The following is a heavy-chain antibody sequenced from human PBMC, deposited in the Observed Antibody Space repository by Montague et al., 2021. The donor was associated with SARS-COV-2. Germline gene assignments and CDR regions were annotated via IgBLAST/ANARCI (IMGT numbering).Heavy chain of an antibody. Sequence: PALVKPTQTLTLTCTFSGFSLNTSGMCVSWIRQPPGKALEWLARIDWDDDKYYSTSLKTRLTISKDTSKSQVVLTMTNMDPVDTATYYCARMRIAAAGSPFDIWGQGTMVTVSS. D-gene: IGHD6-13*01. CDR1: GFSLNTSGMC. V-gene: IGHV2-70*11. CDR2: IDWDDDK. J-gene: IGHJ3*02. CDR3: ARMRIAAAGSPFDI.